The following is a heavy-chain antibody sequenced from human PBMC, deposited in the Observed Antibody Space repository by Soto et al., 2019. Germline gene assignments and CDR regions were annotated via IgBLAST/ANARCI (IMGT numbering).Heavy chain of an antibody. CDR1: GFSLSTSGVG. D-gene: IGHD3-9*01. J-gene: IGHJ1*01. V-gene: IGHV2-5*02. CDR2: LYWDDNK. CDR3: AHTNYDILTGYYPRIYFHH. Sequence: QITLKESGPTLVKPTQTLTLTCTFSGFSLSTSGVGVGWIRQPPEKALEWLALLYWDDNKRYSPSLKSRLTTTKDPSNSQVVLTMTNMDPVDTATYYCAHTNYDILTGYYPRIYFHHWGQGTLVTVSS.